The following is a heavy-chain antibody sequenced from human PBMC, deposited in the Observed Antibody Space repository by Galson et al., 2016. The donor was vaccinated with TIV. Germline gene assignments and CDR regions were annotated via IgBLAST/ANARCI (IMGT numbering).Heavy chain of an antibody. CDR2: IDWEDDK. CDR3: ARSSYWSLGN. D-gene: IGHD6-19*01. J-gene: IGHJ4*02. V-gene: IGHV2-70*11. Sequence: PALVKPTQTLTLTCSFSGFSLSTPGMCVSWIRQPPGKALEWLARIDWEDDKYYSTSLKTRLTISKDTSKNQVVLKVTNLDPVDTATYYCARSSYWSLGNWGQGTLVTVSS. CDR1: GFSLSTPGMC.